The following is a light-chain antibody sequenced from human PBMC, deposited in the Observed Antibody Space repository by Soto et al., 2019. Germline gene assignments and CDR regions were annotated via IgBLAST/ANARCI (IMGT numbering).Light chain of an antibody. J-gene: IGLJ2*01. CDR3: SSYTGSAALVI. V-gene: IGLV2-14*03. CDR1: SIDVGGYNY. CDR2: DVS. Sequence: QSALTQPASVSGSLGQSITISCTGTSIDVGGYNYVSWYQQHPGQAPKLLIYDVSHRPSGISYRFSGSKSGNTASLTISGLQAEDEADYYCSSYTGSAALVIFGGGTTLTVL.